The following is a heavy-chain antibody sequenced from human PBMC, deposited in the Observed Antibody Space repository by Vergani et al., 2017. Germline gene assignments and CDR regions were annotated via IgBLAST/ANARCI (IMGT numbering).Heavy chain of an antibody. CDR1: GFTFSSYA. D-gene: IGHD3-22*01. CDR3: ARGAGGDYDSSGFFDY. J-gene: IGHJ4*02. Sequence: EVQLLESGRGLVQPGGSLRLSCAASGFTFSSYAMSWVRQAPGKGLEWVSGISGSGGNTYYADSVKGRFTISRDISKNTPYLQMNSLRAEDTAVYYWARGAGGDYDSSGFFDYWGQGTLVTVSS. CDR2: ISGSGGNT. V-gene: IGHV3-23*01.